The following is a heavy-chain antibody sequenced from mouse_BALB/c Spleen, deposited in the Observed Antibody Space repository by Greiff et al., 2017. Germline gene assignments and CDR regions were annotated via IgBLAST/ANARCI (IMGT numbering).Heavy chain of an antibody. CDR2: IWAGGST. CDR1: GFSLTSYG. V-gene: IGHV2-9*02. J-gene: IGHJ3*01. Sequence: VKLVESGPGLVAPSQSLSITCTVSGFSLTSYGVHWVRQPPGKGLEWLGVIWAGGSTNYNSALMSRLSISKDNSKSQVFLKMNSLQTDDTAMYYCARDNVGRGFAYWGQGTLVTVSA. D-gene: IGHD4-1*01. CDR3: ARDNVGRGFAY.